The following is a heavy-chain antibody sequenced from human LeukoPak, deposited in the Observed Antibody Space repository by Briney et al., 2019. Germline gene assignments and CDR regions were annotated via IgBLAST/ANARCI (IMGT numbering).Heavy chain of an antibody. D-gene: IGHD1-1*01. V-gene: IGHV3-74*01. CDR1: GFTFSSYW. Sequence: GGSLRLSCAASGFTFSSYWMHWVRQAPGKGLVWVSRINGDGSTSNYADSVKGRFTTSRDNAKNTLYLQMNSLRAEDTAVYYCARASNRNSINFDYWGQGTLVTVSS. J-gene: IGHJ4*02. CDR2: INGDGSTS. CDR3: ARASNRNSINFDY.